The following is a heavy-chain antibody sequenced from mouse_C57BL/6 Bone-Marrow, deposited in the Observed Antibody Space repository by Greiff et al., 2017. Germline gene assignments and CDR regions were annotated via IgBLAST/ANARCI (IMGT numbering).Heavy chain of an antibody. CDR3: ARSSYYGSSWFAY. V-gene: IGHV1-55*01. J-gene: IGHJ3*01. CDR1: GYTFTSYW. D-gene: IGHD1-1*01. CDR2: IYPGSGST. Sequence: QVQLQQPGAELVKPGASVKMSCKASGYTFTSYWITWVKQRPGQGLEWIGDIYPGSGSTNYNEKFKSKATLTVDKSSSTAYMQLSSLTSEDSAVYYCARSSYYGSSWFAYWGQGTLVTVSA.